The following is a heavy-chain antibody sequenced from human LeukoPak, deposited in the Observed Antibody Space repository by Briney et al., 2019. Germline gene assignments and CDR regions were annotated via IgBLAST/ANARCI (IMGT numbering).Heavy chain of an antibody. D-gene: IGHD6-6*01. V-gene: IGHV4-39*07. Sequence: PSETLSLTCTVSGGSISSSTYYWGWIRQPPGKGLEWIGSIYHTGSTYYNPSLKSRVTISVDTSKNQFSLKLSSVTAADAAVYYCARDFIAGRRVDYWGQGTLVTVSS. CDR2: IYHTGST. CDR1: GGSISSSTYY. J-gene: IGHJ4*02. CDR3: ARDFIAGRRVDY.